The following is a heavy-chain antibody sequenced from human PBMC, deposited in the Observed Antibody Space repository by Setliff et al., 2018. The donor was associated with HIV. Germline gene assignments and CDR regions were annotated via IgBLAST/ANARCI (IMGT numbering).Heavy chain of an antibody. CDR3: ARQGSWLDS. V-gene: IGHV4-59*01. CDR1: GGSIGSYH. J-gene: IGHJ5*01. D-gene: IGHD2-15*01. CDR2: IRHSGYT. Sequence: KPSETLSLTCNVSGGSIGSYHWAWIRQSPGKGLEYIGNIRHSGYTNYNPSLKSRLNMSVDTSNYQFSLNLTSVTAADTAVYYCARQGSWLDSWGQGTLVTVSS.